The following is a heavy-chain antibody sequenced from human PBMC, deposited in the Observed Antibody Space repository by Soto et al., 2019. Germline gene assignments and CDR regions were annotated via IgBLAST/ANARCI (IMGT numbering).Heavy chain of an antibody. Sequence: ASVKVSCKASGYTFTNYSIHWMRQAPGQRLEWMGWINTDNGKTRDSQRFQDRVTLTRDTSAKTAYMELSSLTYGDTAVYYCARAGNCTSTTCFSGWLDPWGQGTLVTVSS. D-gene: IGHD2-2*01. J-gene: IGHJ5*02. V-gene: IGHV1-3*04. CDR3: ARAGNCTSTTCFSGWLDP. CDR2: INTDNGKT. CDR1: GYTFTNYS.